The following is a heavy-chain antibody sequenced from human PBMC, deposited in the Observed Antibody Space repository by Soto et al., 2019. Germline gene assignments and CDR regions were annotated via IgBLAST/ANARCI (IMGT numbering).Heavy chain of an antibody. Sequence: EVQLVETGGGLIQPGGSLRLSCAASGFTVSSNYMSWVRQAPGKGLEWVSVIYSGGSTYYADSVKGRFTISRDNSKNTLYLQMNSMRAEDTAVYYCARQVDTAMVVWGQGTLLTVSS. V-gene: IGHV3-53*02. J-gene: IGHJ4*02. CDR2: IYSGGST. CDR1: GFTVSSNY. CDR3: ARQVDTAMVV. D-gene: IGHD5-18*01.